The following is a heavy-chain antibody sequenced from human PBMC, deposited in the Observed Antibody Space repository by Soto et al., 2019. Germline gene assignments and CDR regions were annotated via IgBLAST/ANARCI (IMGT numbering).Heavy chain of an antibody. CDR3: ARHGVFHDSTTYLDY. CDR2: IDPSDSHT. CDR1: GYNFTNYW. Sequence: GESLKISCTASGYNFTNYWITWVRQMPGKGLEWMGRIDPSDSHTHYNTSFQGLVTISADKSISTAYLQWSSLKASDTAMYSYARHGVFHDSTTYLDYWGQGTVVTVSS. D-gene: IGHD3-22*01. J-gene: IGHJ4*02. V-gene: IGHV5-10-1*01.